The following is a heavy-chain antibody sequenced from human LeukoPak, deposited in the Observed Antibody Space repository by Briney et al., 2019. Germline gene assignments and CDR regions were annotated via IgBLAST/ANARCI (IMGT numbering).Heavy chain of an antibody. CDR1: GYTFTGYY. J-gene: IGHJ4*02. V-gene: IGHV1-2*02. Sequence: ASVKVSCKASGYTFTGYYMHWVRQAPGQGLEWMGWINPNSGGTKYAQKFQGRVTITADKSTSTAYMELSSLRSEDTAVYYCARSSIIAAAGPYYFDYWGQGTLVTVSS. CDR2: INPNSGGT. CDR3: ARSSIIAAAGPYYFDY. D-gene: IGHD6-13*01.